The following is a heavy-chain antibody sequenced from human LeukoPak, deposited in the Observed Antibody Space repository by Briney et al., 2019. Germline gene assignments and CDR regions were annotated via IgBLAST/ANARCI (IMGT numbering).Heavy chain of an antibody. J-gene: IGHJ6*02. Sequence: ASVKVSCKASGYTFTSYGISWVRQAPGQGLEWMGWISAYNGNTNYAQKLQGRVTMTTDTSTSTAYMELRSLRSDDTAVYYCAREGSSWYLGESYYYYYGMDVWGQGTTVTVSS. D-gene: IGHD6-13*01. V-gene: IGHV1-18*01. CDR1: GYTFTSYG. CDR2: ISAYNGNT. CDR3: AREGSSWYLGESYYYYYGMDV.